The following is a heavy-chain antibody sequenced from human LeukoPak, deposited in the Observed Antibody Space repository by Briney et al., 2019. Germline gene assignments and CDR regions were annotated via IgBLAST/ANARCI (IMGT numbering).Heavy chain of an antibody. CDR3: ARDIVIGSGSCLD. D-gene: IGHD3-10*01. Sequence: GGSLRLSCAASGLTFSNYAISWVRQAPGKGLEWVSSISGSCGNTYFADSVKGRFTVSRDNAKSTVYLQMNSLRVEDTAVYYCARDIVIGSGSCLDWGQGTLVTVSS. J-gene: IGHJ4*02. V-gene: IGHV3-23*01. CDR2: ISGSCGNT. CDR1: GLTFSNYA.